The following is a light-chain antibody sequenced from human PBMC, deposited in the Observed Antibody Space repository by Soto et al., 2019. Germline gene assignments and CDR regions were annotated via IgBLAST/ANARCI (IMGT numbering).Light chain of an antibody. CDR2: AAS. V-gene: IGKV1D-12*01. Sequence: DIQLAQSPSSVSASVGDRVTITCRASQGIGSWLAWYQQKPGKAPKLLIYAASTLQSGVPSWFSGSGSGTDVTLAISSPQAGDFASYHCHQANSFPPTFGGGTKVEIQ. J-gene: IGKJ4*02. CDR3: HQANSFPPT. CDR1: QGIGSW.